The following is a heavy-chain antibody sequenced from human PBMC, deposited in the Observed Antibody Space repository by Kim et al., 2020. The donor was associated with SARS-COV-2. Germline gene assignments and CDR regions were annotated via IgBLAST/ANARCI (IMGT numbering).Heavy chain of an antibody. CDR2: IYYSGST. CDR3: ARDFSSDFWSGFFGY. V-gene: IGHV4-59*13. Sequence: SETLSLTCTVSGGSISGYYWSWLRQPPGKGLEWIGYIYYSGSTKYNPSLKSRVSISVDTSKTQFSLTLSSVTAADTAGYYCARDFSSDFWSGFFGYWGQGTLVTVSS. J-gene: IGHJ4*02. CDR1: GGSISGYY. D-gene: IGHD3-3*01.